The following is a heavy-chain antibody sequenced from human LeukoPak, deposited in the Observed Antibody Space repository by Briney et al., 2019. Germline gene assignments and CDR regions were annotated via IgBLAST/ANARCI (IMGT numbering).Heavy chain of an antibody. CDR3: ARGPYSSGWTTFDY. J-gene: IGHJ4*02. D-gene: IGHD6-19*01. Sequence: GGSLRLSCASSGFNFGAYWMSWVRQAPGKGLEWVATIKQDESEKYYVDSVKGRFTISRDNAKNSLYLQMNSLRTDDTAVYYCARGPYSSGWTTFDYWGQGILVTVSS. CDR2: IKQDESEK. CDR1: GFNFGAYW. V-gene: IGHV3-7*01.